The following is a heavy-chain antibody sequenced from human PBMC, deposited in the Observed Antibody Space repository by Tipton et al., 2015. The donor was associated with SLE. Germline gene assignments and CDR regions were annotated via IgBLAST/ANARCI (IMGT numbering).Heavy chain of an antibody. J-gene: IGHJ4*02. CDR1: GYTFPSYG. D-gene: IGHD4-17*01. Sequence: QLVQSGAEVKKPGASVKVYCKASGYTFPSYGSSWVRKAPGKGLEWMGWISAYNGNTNYAQKLQGRVTMTTDTPTSTAYMERRSLRSDDTAVYYGARAYGDYFVDYWGQGTLVIVSS. CDR3: ARAYGDYFVDY. V-gene: IGHV1-18*01. CDR2: ISAYNGNT.